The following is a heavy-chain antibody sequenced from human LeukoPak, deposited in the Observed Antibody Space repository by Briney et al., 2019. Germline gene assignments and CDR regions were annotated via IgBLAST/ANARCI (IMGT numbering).Heavy chain of an antibody. CDR3: ARGSDGYNYYYYYYMDV. J-gene: IGHJ6*03. D-gene: IGHD5-24*01. Sequence: PGRSLRLSCAASGFTFSNYGMHWVRQAPGKGLEWLAIMWYDGSIKYYADSAKGRFTISRDNSKNTVFLQMNSLRAEDTAVYYCARGSDGYNYYYYYYMDVWGKGTTVTVSS. V-gene: IGHV3-33*02. CDR1: GFTFSNYG. CDR2: MWYDGSIK.